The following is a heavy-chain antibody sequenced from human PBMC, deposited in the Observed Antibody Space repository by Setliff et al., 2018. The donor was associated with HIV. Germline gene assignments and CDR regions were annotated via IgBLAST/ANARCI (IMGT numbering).Heavy chain of an antibody. CDR3: ARLGDNSDWRSNYFFYYMDV. V-gene: IGHV4-39*01. CDR1: GVSTISSSSSYY. J-gene: IGHJ6*03. D-gene: IGHD3-22*01. Sequence: SETLSLTCIVSGVSTISSSSSYYWGWIRQPPGKGLEWIGYISHSGITYFNPSLKSRLTMSVDTSRNQFSLSLISMTAADSGLYYCARLGDNSDWRSNYFFYYMDVWGKGTTVTVSS. CDR2: ISHSGIT.